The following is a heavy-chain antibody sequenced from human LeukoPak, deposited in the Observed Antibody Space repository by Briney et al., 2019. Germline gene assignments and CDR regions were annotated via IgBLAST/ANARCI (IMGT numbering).Heavy chain of an antibody. J-gene: IGHJ5*02. CDR1: GGSISSGGYS. Sequence: SSETLSLTCAVSGGSISSGGYSWSWIRQPPGKGPEWIGYIYHSGSTYYNPSLKSRVTISVDRSKNQFSLKLSSVTAADTAVYYCARVDGNWFDPWGQGTLVTVSS. CDR3: ARVDGNWFDP. V-gene: IGHV4-30-2*01. CDR2: IYHSGST.